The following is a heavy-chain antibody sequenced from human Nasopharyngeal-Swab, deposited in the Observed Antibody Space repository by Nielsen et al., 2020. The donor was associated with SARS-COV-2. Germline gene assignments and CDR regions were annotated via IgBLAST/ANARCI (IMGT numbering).Heavy chain of an antibody. CDR2: ISAYNGNT. Sequence: ASVKVSCKASGYTFTSYGIGWVRQAPGQGLEWMGWISAYNGNTNYAQKLQGRVTMTTDTSTSTAYMELRSLRSDDTAVYYCARGDCTGGVCRAYYYYGMDVWGQGTTVTVSS. J-gene: IGHJ6*02. CDR3: ARGDCTGGVCRAYYYYGMDV. CDR1: GYTFTSYG. D-gene: IGHD2-8*02. V-gene: IGHV1-18*01.